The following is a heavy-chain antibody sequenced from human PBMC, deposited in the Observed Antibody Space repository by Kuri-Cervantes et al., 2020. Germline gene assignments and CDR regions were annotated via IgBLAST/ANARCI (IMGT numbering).Heavy chain of an antibody. V-gene: IGHV3-9*01. Sequence: SLKISCAASGFTFDDYAMHWVRQAPGKGLEWVSGISWNSGSIGYADSVKGRFTISRDNAKNSLYLQMNSLRAEDTAVYYCAREAPGSSSYVFDYWGQGTLVTVSS. CDR1: GFTFDDYA. CDR2: ISWNSGSI. D-gene: IGHD2-15*01. J-gene: IGHJ4*02. CDR3: AREAPGSSSYVFDY.